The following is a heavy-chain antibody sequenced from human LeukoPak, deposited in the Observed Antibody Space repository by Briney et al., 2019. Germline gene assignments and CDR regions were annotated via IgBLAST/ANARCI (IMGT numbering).Heavy chain of an antibody. CDR1: GGSISTNTYA. V-gene: IGHV4-39*07. D-gene: IGHD3-3*01. CDR3: AGEGGFYRPLDY. J-gene: IGHJ4*02. Sequence: SETLSLTCTVSGGSISTNTYAWGWIRQPPGKGLEWIGSVYYSGSTYYNPSLKSRLTILVDTSNNQFSLKLTSVTAADTAVYYCAGEGGFYRPLDYSGQGTLVTVSS. CDR2: VYYSGST.